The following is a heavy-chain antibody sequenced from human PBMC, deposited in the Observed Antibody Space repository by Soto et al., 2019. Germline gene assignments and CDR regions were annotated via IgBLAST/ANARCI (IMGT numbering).Heavy chain of an antibody. V-gene: IGHV4-39*01. D-gene: IGHD5-18*01. J-gene: IGHJ6*02. CDR3: ACIFSGGYGYGFYYYGMDV. CDR1: GGPISSSSYY. CDR2: IYYSGST. Sequence: SETLSLTSSVSGGPISSSSYYWGWIRQPPGKGLEWIGSIYYSGSTYYNPSLKSRVTISVDTSKNQFSLKLSSVTAADTAVYYCACIFSGGYGYGFYYYGMDVWGQGTTVTVSS.